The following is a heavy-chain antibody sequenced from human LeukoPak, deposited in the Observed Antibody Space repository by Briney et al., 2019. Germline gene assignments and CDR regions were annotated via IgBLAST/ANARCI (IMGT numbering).Heavy chain of an antibody. V-gene: IGHV1-8*01. CDR3: AELGITMIGGV. J-gene: IGHJ6*04. Sequence: ASVRVSCKASGYTFTSYDVNWVRQATGQGLEWMGWMNPNSGNTGYAQKFQGRVTMTRNTSISTAYMELSSLRSEDTAVYYCAELGITMIGGVWGKGTTVTISS. D-gene: IGHD3-10*02. CDR2: MNPNSGNT. CDR1: GYTFTSYD.